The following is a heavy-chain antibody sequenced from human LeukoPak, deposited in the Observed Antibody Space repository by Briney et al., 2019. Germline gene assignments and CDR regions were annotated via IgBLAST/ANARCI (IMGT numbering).Heavy chain of an antibody. CDR2: INHRGST. J-gene: IGHJ3*02. Sequence: SETLSLTCAVYGGSFNGYHWSWIRQPPGKGLEWIGEINHRGSTKYNPSLKSRVTISLDTSRNQFSLKLTSVTAADTAVYYCAKSNGYGLVDIWGQGTMVTVSS. D-gene: IGHD3-10*01. CDR1: GGSFNGYH. CDR3: AKSNGYGLVDI. V-gene: IGHV4-34*01.